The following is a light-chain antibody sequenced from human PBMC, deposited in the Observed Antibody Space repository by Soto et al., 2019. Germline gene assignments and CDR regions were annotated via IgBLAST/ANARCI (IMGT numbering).Light chain of an antibody. V-gene: IGLV3-21*02. CDR3: QVWDSTGDHEV. J-gene: IGLJ3*02. CDR2: DDY. Sequence: SYELTQPPSVSVAPGQTARITCGGNNIGSKNVHWYQQKAGQAPVLVVYDDYARPSGITERFSGSNSGNTATLTISTVDAGDEADYYCQVWDSTGDHEVFGGGTKLTVL. CDR1: NIGSKN.